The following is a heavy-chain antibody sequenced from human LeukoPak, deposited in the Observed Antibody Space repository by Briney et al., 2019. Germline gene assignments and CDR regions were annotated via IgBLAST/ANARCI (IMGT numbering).Heavy chain of an antibody. V-gene: IGHV4-34*01. CDR1: GGSLSGYY. J-gene: IGHJ4*02. Sequence: SETLSLTCAVYGGSLSGYYWSWIRQPPGKGLEWIGEINHSGNTDYNPSLKSRVTMSVDTSKNHFYLKLSSVTAADTAVYYCARQGSGASYYYYTFPYWGQGTLVTVSS. CDR3: ARQGSGASYYYYTFPY. CDR2: INHSGNT. D-gene: IGHD1-26*01.